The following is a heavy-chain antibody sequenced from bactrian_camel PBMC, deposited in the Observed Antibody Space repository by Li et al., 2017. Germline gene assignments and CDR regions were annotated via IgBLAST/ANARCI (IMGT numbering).Heavy chain of an antibody. CDR1: GVIYCRYD. Sequence: HVQLVESGGGSVEAGGSLRLSCAASGVIYCRYDMSWYRQAPGKEREFVSAISSDGSTSYADSVKGRFTITQDNAKNTLYLQMTSLKPEDTAMYTCALEPYSRCFMTRWSRYAYRYWGQGTQVTVS. D-gene: IGHD2*01. V-gene: IGHV3S53*01. CDR2: ISSDGST. J-gene: IGHJ4*01. CDR3: ALEPYSRCFMTRWSRYAYRY.